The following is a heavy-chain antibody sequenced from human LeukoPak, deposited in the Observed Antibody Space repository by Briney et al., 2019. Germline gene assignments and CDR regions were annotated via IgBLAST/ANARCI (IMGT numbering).Heavy chain of an antibody. D-gene: IGHD6-13*01. J-gene: IGHJ5*02. CDR2: ISYDGSNK. CDR1: GFTFSSYA. CDR3: AREAAIAAADTNWFDP. V-gene: IGHV3-30-3*01. Sequence: GGSLRLSCAASGFTFSSYAMHWVRQAPGKGLEWVAVISYDGSNKYYADSVKGRFTISRDNSKNTLYLQMSSLRAEDTAVYYCAREAAIAAADTNWFDPWGQGTLVTVSS.